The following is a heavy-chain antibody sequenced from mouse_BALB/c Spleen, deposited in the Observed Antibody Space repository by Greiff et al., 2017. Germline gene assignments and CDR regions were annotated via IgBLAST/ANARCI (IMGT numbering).Heavy chain of an antibody. CDR2: IYPYNGGT. CDR3: ARGWLRDAMDY. CDR1: GYTFTDYN. D-gene: IGHD2-2*01. Sequence: EVQLQQSGPELVKPGASVKISCKASGYTFTDYNMHWVKQSHGKSLEWIGYIYPYNGGTGYNQKFKSKATLTVDNSSSTAYMELRSLTSEDSAVYYCARGWLRDAMDYWGQGTSVTVSS. V-gene: IGHV1S29*02. J-gene: IGHJ4*01.